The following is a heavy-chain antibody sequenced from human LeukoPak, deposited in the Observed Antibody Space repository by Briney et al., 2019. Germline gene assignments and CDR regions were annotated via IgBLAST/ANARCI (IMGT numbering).Heavy chain of an antibody. J-gene: IGHJ4*02. V-gene: IGHV3-30*02. CDR2: IQNDGSDK. CDR1: GFTFSSYG. D-gene: IGHD6-13*01. CDR3: AREGGRAAAGRFDY. Sequence: GGSLRLPCAASGFTFSSYGMHWVRQAPGKGLEWVTFIQNDGSDKSYAASVKGRFTISRDNSKNTVYLHMNSLRADDTALYYCAREGGRAAAGRFDYWGQGTLVTVSS.